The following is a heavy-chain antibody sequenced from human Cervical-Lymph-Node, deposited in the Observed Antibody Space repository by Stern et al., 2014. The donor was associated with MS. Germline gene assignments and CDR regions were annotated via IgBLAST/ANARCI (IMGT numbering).Heavy chain of an antibody. D-gene: IGHD2/OR15-2a*01. J-gene: IGHJ4*02. CDR3: ARRGSPNHGGYFFDS. Sequence: QITLKESGPTLVRPTQTLSLTCTFSGFSLTLTGEAVAWIRQPPGKALEWLALIYWDDDKVYSPSLKNRIALTKDTSKHQVVFTLTNMDPMDTATYYCARRGSPNHGGYFFDSWVQGILVTVSS. V-gene: IGHV2-5*02. CDR2: IYWDDDK. CDR1: GFSLTLTGEA.